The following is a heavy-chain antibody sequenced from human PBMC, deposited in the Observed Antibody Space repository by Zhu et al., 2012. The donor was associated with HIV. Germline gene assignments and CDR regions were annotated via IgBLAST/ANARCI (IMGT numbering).Heavy chain of an antibody. CDR1: GGSFSGYY. V-gene: IGHV4-34*01. D-gene: IGHD1-14*01. CDR3: ARGRTDAFDI. Sequence: QVQLQQWGAGLLKPSETLSLTCAVYGGSFSGYYWSWIRQPPGKGLEWIGEINHSGSTNYNPSLKSRVTISVDTSKNQFSLKLSSVTAADTAVYYCARGRTDAFDIWGQGQWSPSLQ. CDR2: INHSGST. J-gene: IGHJ3*02.